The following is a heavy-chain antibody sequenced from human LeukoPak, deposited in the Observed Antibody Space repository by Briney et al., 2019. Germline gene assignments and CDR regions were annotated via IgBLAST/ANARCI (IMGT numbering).Heavy chain of an antibody. J-gene: IGHJ4*02. CDR3: ARELDRGYSYGFDY. Sequence: SGGSLRLSCAASGFTFSSYSMNWVRQAPGKGLEWVSYISSSSSTIYYADSVKGRFTISRDNAKNSLYLQMNSLRAEDTAVYYCARELDRGYSYGFDYWGQGTLVTVSS. CDR1: GFTFSSYS. D-gene: IGHD5-18*01. V-gene: IGHV3-48*04. CDR2: ISSSSSTI.